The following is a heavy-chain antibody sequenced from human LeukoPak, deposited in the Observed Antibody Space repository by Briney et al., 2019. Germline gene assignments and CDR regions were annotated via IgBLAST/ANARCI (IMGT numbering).Heavy chain of an antibody. CDR3: ARHGDDEIQTDFDY. J-gene: IGHJ4*02. CDR1: GGSISSYY. Sequence: SETLSLTCTVSGGSISSYYWSWIRQPPGKGLEWIGYIYYSGSTNYNPSLKSRVTISVDTSKNQFSLKLSSVTAADTAVYYCARHGDDEIQTDFDYWGQGTLVTVSS. CDR2: IYYSGST. V-gene: IGHV4-59*08. D-gene: IGHD7-27*01.